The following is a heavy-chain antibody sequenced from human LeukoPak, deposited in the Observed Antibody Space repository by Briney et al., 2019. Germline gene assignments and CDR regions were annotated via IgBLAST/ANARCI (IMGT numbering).Heavy chain of an antibody. CDR3: ARGLSGFDI. V-gene: IGHV1-2*02. CDR2: INPSSGGT. Sequence: ASVTVSCKASGYTFTGYYMHWVRQAPGQGLEWMGWINPSSGGTNYAQKFQGRVTMTRDTSISTAYMELSRLRSDDTAVYYCARGLSGFDIWGQGTMVTVSS. D-gene: IGHD2/OR15-2a*01. J-gene: IGHJ3*02. CDR1: GYTFTGYY.